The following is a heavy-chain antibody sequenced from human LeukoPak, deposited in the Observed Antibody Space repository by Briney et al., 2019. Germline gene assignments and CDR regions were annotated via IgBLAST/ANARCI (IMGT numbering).Heavy chain of an antibody. CDR1: GFTFSDYY. CDR2: ISSSGSTI. D-gene: IGHD6-19*01. Sequence: PGGSLRLSCAASGFTFSDYYVSWIRQAPGKGLEWVSYISSSGSTIYYADSVKGRFTISRDNAKNSLYLQMNSLRAEDTAVYYCARERTAVAPRAYFRLWGQGTLVTVSS. CDR3: ARERTAVAPRAYFRL. V-gene: IGHV3-11*01. J-gene: IGHJ1*01.